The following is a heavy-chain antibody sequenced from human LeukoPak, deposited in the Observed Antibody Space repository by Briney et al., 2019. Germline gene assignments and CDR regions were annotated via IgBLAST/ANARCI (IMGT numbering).Heavy chain of an antibody. V-gene: IGHV1-69*05. Sequence: VASVKVSCKASGGTFSSYAISWVRQAPGQGLEWMGGIIPIFGTANYAQKFQGRVTITTDESTSTAYMELSSLRSEDTAVYYCARVGEHSSSWSPFDYWGQGTLVTVFS. D-gene: IGHD6-13*01. CDR2: IIPIFGTA. J-gene: IGHJ4*02. CDR1: GGTFSSYA. CDR3: ARVGEHSSSWSPFDY.